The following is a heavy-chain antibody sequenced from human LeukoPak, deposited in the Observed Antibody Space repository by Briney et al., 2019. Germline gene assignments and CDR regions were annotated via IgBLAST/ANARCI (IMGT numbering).Heavy chain of an antibody. CDR3: ARGRRARYYDSSALGY. CDR1: GYTFTSYD. V-gene: IGHV1-8*01. J-gene: IGHJ4*02. CDR2: MNPNSGNT. Sequence: ASVKVSCEASGYTFTSYDINWVRQATGQGLEWMGWMNPNSGNTGYAQKFQGRVTMTRNTSISTAYMELSSLRSEDTAVYYCARGRRARYYDSSALGYWGQGTLVTVSS. D-gene: IGHD3-22*01.